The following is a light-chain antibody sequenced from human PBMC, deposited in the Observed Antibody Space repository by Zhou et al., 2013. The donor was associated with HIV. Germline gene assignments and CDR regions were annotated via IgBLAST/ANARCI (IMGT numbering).Light chain of an antibody. CDR1: QSLVYSDGNTY. V-gene: IGKV2-30*01. J-gene: IGKJ2*04. CDR2: KVS. Sequence: DVVMTQSPLSLPVTLGQPASISCRSSQSLVYSDGNTYLNWFQQRPGQSPRRLIYKVSNRDSGVPDRFSGSGSGTDFTLEISRVEAEDVGMYYCMQGTHWPRSFGQGTKLEIK. CDR3: MQGTHWPRS.